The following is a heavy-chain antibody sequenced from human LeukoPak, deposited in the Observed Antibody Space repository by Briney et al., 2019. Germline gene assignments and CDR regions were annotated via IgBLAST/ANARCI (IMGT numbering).Heavy chain of an antibody. Sequence: GGSLRLSCVASGVTFSSYWMTWVRQAPGKGVEGVGDIKTDGSERYYVDSVKLRFTLSRHNAKNSLYLQMNSLRAEDTAVYYCARDLTWETYWGQGTLVSVSS. CDR3: ARDLTWETY. CDR2: IKTDGSER. J-gene: IGHJ4*02. D-gene: IGHD1-26*01. V-gene: IGHV3-7*01. CDR1: GVTFSSYW.